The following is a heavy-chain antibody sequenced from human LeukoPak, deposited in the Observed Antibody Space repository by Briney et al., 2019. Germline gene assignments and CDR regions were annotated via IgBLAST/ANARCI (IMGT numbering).Heavy chain of an antibody. CDR1: GFTFSDYY. D-gene: IGHD1-26*01. V-gene: IGHV3-11*01. Sequence: GGSLRLSCAASGFTFSDYYMSWICQAPGKGLEWVSYISGSGSTIYYADSVKGRFTISRDNAKKSLYLQMNSLRAEDTAVYYCAKDGLKVGSPDAFDIWGQGTMVTVS. CDR2: ISGSGSTI. CDR3: AKDGLKVGSPDAFDI. J-gene: IGHJ3*02.